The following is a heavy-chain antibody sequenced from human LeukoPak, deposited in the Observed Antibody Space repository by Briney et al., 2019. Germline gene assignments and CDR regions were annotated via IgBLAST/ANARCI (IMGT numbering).Heavy chain of an antibody. V-gene: IGHV1-69*06. D-gene: IGHD1-1*01. CDR3: AGGTNGYFDY. Sequence: GASVKVSCKASGGTFSSYAISWVRQAPGQGLEWMGGIILIFGTANYAQKFQGRVTITADKSTSTAYMELSSLRSEDTAVYYCAGGTNGYFDYWGQGTLVTVSS. J-gene: IGHJ4*02. CDR1: GGTFSSYA. CDR2: IILIFGTA.